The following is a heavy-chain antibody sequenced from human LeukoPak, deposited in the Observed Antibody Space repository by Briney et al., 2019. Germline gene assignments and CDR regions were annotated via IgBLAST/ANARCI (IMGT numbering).Heavy chain of an antibody. V-gene: IGHV4-39*02. CDR1: GGSISSSSYY. J-gene: IGHJ6*02. Sequence: SETLSLTCTVSGGSISSSSYYWGWIRQPPGKGLEWIGSIYYSGSTYYNPSLKSRVTISVDTSKNQFSLKLSSVTAADTAVYYCARDVVEVYYYYGMDVWGQGTTVTVSS. CDR3: ARDVVEVYYYYGMDV. CDR2: IYYSGST.